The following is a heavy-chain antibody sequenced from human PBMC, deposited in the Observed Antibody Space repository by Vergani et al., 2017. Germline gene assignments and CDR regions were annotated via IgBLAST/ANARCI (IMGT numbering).Heavy chain of an antibody. V-gene: IGHV3-23*04. CDR3: AKGARGYYYDSSGYYCLGV. J-gene: IGHJ4*02. CDR2: ISGSGGST. CDR1: GFTFSSYA. Sequence: EVQLVESGGGLVKPGGSLRLSCAASGFTFSSYAMSWVRQAPGKGLEWVSAISGSGGSTYYADSVKGRFTISRDNSKNTLYLQMNSLRAEDTAVYYCAKGARGYYYDSSGYYCLGVWGQGTLVTVSS. D-gene: IGHD3-22*01.